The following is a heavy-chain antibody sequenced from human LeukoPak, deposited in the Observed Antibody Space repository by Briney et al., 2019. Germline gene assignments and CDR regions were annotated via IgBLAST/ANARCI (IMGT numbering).Heavy chain of an antibody. J-gene: IGHJ4*02. CDR3: ARDRTHFDY. CDR1: GGSISSYY. V-gene: IGHV4-59*01. Sequence: PSETLSLTCTVSGGSISSYYWSWIRQPPGKGLEWIGYIYYSGSTNYNPSLKSRVTISVDTSKNQSSLKLSSVTAADTAVYYCARDRTHFDYWGQGTLVTVSS. CDR2: IYYSGST.